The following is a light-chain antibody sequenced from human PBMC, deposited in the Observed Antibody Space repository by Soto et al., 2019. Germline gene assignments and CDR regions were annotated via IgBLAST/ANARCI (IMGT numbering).Light chain of an antibody. V-gene: IGLV2-14*01. CDR3: SSYRSADTYV. CDR1: SSDVGGYDY. J-gene: IGLJ1*01. CDR2: EVS. Sequence: QSVLTQPASVSGSPGQSITISCTGTSSDVGGYDYVSWYQQHPGKAPKIMIYEVSNRPSGVSNRFSGAKSGNTASLTISGLQAEDEADYFCSSYRSADTYVFGTGTKLTVL.